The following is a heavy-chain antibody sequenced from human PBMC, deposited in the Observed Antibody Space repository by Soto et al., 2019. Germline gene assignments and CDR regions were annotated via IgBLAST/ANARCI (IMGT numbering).Heavy chain of an antibody. V-gene: IGHV2-5*02. D-gene: IGHD6-19*01. J-gene: IGHJ4*02. Sequence: QITLKESGPQLVKPTQTLTLTCTFSGFSFSTTGVGVGWIRQPPGKALEWLALIYWDDDKRYSPSLKSRLTITKDTSKNQVVLTMTNMDPVDTATYYCAHRQAQGIGLAGTFDSWGQGTLVTVSS. CDR2: IYWDDDK. CDR3: AHRQAQGIGLAGTFDS. CDR1: GFSFSTTGVG.